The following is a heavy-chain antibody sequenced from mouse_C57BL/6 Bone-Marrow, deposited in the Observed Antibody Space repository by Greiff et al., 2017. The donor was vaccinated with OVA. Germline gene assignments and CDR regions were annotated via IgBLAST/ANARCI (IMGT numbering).Heavy chain of an antibody. CDR3: AREGFYYGSSYEDYYAMDY. D-gene: IGHD1-1*01. V-gene: IGHV1-78*01. CDR2: IYPRDGSN. CDR1: GYTFTDHT. J-gene: IGHJ4*01. Sequence: VQLQQSDAELVKPGASVKISCKVSGYTFTDHTIHWMKQRPEQGLEWIGYIYPRDGSNKYNEKFKGKATLTADKSSSTAYMQLNSLTSEDSAVYFCAREGFYYGSSYEDYYAMDYWGQGTSVTVSS.